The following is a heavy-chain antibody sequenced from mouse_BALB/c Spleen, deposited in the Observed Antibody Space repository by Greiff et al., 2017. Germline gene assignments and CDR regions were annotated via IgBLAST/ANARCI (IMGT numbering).Heavy chain of an antibody. CDR1: GFTFSSYG. V-gene: IGHV5-6*01. J-gene: IGHJ2*01. D-gene: IGHD1-1*02. Sequence: EVQRVESGGDLVKPGGSLKLSCAASGFTFSSYGMSWVRQTPDKRLEWVATISSGGSYTYYPDSVKGRFTISRDNAKNTLYLQMSSLKSEDTAMYYCARHEGVADFDYWGQGTTLTVSS. CDR3: ARHEGVADFDY. CDR2: ISSGGSYT.